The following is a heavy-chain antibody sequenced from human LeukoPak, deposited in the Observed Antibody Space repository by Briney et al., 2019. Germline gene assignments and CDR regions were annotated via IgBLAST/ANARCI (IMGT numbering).Heavy chain of an antibody. D-gene: IGHD3-22*01. CDR2: INPNSGGT. CDR1: GYTFTGYY. V-gene: IGHV1-2*02. J-gene: IGHJ4*02. Sequence: ASVKVSCKASGYTFTGYYMHWVRQAPGQGLEWMGWINPNSGGTDYAQKFQGRVTMTRDTPIRTASMELSRLRSDDTAVYYCARDLHFDDSSGDWGQGTLVTVSS. CDR3: ARDLHFDDSSGD.